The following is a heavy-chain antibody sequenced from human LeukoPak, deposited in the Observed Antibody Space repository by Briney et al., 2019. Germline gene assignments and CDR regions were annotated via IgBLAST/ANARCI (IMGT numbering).Heavy chain of an antibody. Sequence: SQTLSLTCAISGDSVSSNSAAWNWIRQSPSRGLEWLGRTYYRSKWYNDYAVSVKSRITINPDTSKNQFSLQLNSVTPEDTAVYYCARAANPIGSSSSWGIYYFDYWGQGTLVTVSS. CDR3: ARAANPIGSSSSWGIYYFDY. J-gene: IGHJ4*02. CDR1: GDSVSSNSAA. V-gene: IGHV6-1*01. D-gene: IGHD6-13*01. CDR2: TYYRSKWYN.